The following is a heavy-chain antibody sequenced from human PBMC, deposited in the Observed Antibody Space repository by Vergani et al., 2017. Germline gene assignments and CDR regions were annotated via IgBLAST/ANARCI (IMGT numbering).Heavy chain of an antibody. J-gene: IGHJ5*02. CDR3: ARWFGP. V-gene: IGHV4-59*01. CDR1: GGSISSYY. CDR2: IYYSGST. Sequence: QVQLQESGPGLVKPSETLSLTCTGSGGSISSYYWSWIRQPPGKGLEWIGYIYYSGSTNYNPSLKSRFTISVDTSKNQFSLKLSSVTAADTAVYYCARWFGPWGQGILVTVSS.